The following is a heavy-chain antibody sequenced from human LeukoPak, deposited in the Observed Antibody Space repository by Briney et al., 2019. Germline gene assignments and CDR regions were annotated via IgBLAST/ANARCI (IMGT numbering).Heavy chain of an antibody. CDR2: ISGSGGGT. Sequence: PGGSLRLSCAASGFTFSSFAMSWVRQAPGKGLEWVSNISGSGGGTYYADSVKGRFTISRDNSKNTLYLQMNSLRAEDTAVYYCARDPGYYYDSSGYYYGAFDIWGQGTMVTVSS. J-gene: IGHJ3*02. CDR3: ARDPGYYYDSSGYYYGAFDI. D-gene: IGHD3-22*01. V-gene: IGHV3-23*01. CDR1: GFTFSSFA.